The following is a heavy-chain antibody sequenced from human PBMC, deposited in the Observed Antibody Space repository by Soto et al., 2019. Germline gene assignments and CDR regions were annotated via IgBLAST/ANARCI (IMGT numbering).Heavy chain of an antibody. J-gene: IGHJ5*02. CDR1: GGSITSGGSF. CDR3: ARGGASSKWFAP. CDR2: IGYSGAT. D-gene: IGHD2-15*01. Sequence: QVHLQESGPGLVRPSQTLSLTCTVSGGSITSGGSFWSWIRQHPGKGPEWIAFIGYSGATSYNPAQASRVTISPDTYKSQFSLNLRSVTAADTSVYYCARGGASSKWFAPWGQGTLVTVSS. V-gene: IGHV4-31*03.